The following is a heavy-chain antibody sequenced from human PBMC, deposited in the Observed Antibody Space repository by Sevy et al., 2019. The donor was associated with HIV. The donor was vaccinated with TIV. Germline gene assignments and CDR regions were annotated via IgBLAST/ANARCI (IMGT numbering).Heavy chain of an antibody. Sequence: GGSLRLSCAASGFTFSSYAMHWVRQAPGKGLEWVAVISYDGSNKYYADSVKGRFTISRDNSKNTLYLQMNSLRAEDTAVYYWARDRISGGGFDPWGQGTLVTVSS. CDR1: GFTFSSYA. J-gene: IGHJ5*02. CDR2: ISYDGSNK. V-gene: IGHV3-30-3*01. D-gene: IGHD3-10*01. CDR3: ARDRISGGGFDP.